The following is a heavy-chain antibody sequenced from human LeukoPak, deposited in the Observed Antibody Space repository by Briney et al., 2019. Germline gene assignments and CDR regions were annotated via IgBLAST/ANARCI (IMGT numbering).Heavy chain of an antibody. Sequence: SETLSLTCAVYGGSFSGYYWGWIRQPPGKGLEWIGSIYHSGSTYYNPSLKSRVTISVDTSKNQFSLKLSSVTAADTAVYYCARDNDSSGYYLKWGQGTLVTVSS. V-gene: IGHV4-38-2*02. CDR1: GGSFSGYY. CDR2: IYHSGST. D-gene: IGHD3-22*01. CDR3: ARDNDSSGYYLK. J-gene: IGHJ4*02.